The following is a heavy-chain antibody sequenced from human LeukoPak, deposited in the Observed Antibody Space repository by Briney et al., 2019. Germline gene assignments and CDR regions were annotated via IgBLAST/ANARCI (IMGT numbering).Heavy chain of an antibody. D-gene: IGHD3-9*01. Sequence: PGGSLRLSCAASGFTFSSYGMHWVRQAPGKGLEWVAVISYDGSNKYYADSVKGRFTISRDNSKNTLYLQMNSLRAEDTAVYYCAKATTVLRYFDWLLYTTPWKTTSFDYWGQGTLVTVSS. CDR2: ISYDGSNK. V-gene: IGHV3-30*18. CDR3: AKATTVLRYFDWLLYTTPWKTTSFDY. J-gene: IGHJ4*02. CDR1: GFTFSSYG.